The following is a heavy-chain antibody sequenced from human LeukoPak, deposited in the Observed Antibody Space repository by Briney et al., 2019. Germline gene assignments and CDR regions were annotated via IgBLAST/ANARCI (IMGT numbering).Heavy chain of an antibody. CDR1: GFTFSSYG. D-gene: IGHD5-12*01. Sequence: GGSLRLSCAASGFTFSSYGMHWVRQAPGKGLEWVAVISYDGSSKYYADSEKGRFTISRDNSKNTLYLQMNSLRAEDTAVYYCAKDGLRLEYYFDYWGQGTLVTVSS. CDR3: AKDGLRLEYYFDY. J-gene: IGHJ4*02. CDR2: ISYDGSSK. V-gene: IGHV3-30*18.